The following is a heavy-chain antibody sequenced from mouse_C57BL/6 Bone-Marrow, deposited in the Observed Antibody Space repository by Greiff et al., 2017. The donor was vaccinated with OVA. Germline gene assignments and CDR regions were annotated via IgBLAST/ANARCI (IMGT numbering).Heavy chain of an antibody. CDR1: GFTFSDYG. CDR3: ARGDYEGFYSMDY. V-gene: IGHV5-15*04. J-gene: IGHJ4*01. Sequence: DVMLVESGGGLVQPGGSLKLSCAASGFTFSDYGMAWVRQAPRKGPEWVAFISNLAYSIYYADSVTGRFTISSENSKNTLFLEMSSLRSEDTAMYYCARGDYEGFYSMDYWGQGTSVTVSS. D-gene: IGHD1-1*01. CDR2: ISNLAYSI.